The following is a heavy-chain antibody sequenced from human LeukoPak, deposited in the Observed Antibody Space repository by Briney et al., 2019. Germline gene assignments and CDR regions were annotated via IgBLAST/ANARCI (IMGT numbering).Heavy chain of an antibody. CDR3: AREWLVLRWAFDI. CDR1: GFTVSSNY. D-gene: IGHD6-19*01. J-gene: IGHJ3*02. CDR2: IYSGGST. V-gene: IGHV3-66*01. Sequence: GGSLRLSCAASGFTVSSNYMSWVRQAPGKGLEWVSVIYSGGSTYYADSVKGRFTISRDNSKNTLYLQMNSLRAEDTAVYYCAREWLVLRWAFDIWGQGTMVTVSS.